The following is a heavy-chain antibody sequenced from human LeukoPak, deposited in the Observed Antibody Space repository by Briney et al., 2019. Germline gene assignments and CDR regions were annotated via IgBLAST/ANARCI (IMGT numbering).Heavy chain of an antibody. CDR3: ARAWGYSSEFDY. CDR1: GGSISGYY. CDR2: INHSGST. V-gene: IGHV4-34*01. D-gene: IGHD6-19*01. J-gene: IGHJ4*02. Sequence: SETLSLTCTVSGGSISGYYWSWIRQPPGKGLEWIGEINHSGSTNYNPSLKSRVTISVDTSKNQFSLKLSSVTAADTAVYYCARAWGYSSEFDYWGQGTLVTVSS.